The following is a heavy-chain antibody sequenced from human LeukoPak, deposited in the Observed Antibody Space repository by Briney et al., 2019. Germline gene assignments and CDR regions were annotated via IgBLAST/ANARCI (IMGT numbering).Heavy chain of an antibody. CDR3: VRRGLVWGDH. V-gene: IGHV3-7*01. J-gene: IGHJ4*02. D-gene: IGHD1-26*01. Sequence: GGSLRLSCADSGFIFSNYWLGWVRQAPGKGLEWGANINHDGSQIYYVESAKRRFTISRDNAKNTLCMQMNRPRAGDTPVYNCVRRGLVWGDHWGQGTLVSVSS. CDR2: INHDGSQI. CDR1: GFIFSNYW.